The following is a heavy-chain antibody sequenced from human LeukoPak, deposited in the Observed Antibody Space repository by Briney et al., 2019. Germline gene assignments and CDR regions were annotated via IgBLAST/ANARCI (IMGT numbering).Heavy chain of an antibody. CDR2: FYYSGST. Sequence: TSETLSLTCTVSGGSISSGGDYWSWIRQHPWKGLEWLGYFYYSGSTYYYPSLKSRVTISLDTSKDQFALKLSPVTAADTAVYNCARVSQYYDYWSGPDYWGQGTLVTVSS. V-gene: IGHV4-31*03. D-gene: IGHD3-3*01. CDR1: GGSISSGGDY. CDR3: ARVSQYYDYWSGPDY. J-gene: IGHJ4*02.